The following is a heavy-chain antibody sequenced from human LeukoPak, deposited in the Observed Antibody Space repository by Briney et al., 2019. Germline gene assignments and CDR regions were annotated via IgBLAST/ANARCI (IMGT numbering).Heavy chain of an antibody. CDR1: GGSISSYY. Sequence: PSETLSLTCTVSGGSISSYYWSWIRQPPGKGLEWIGYIYYSGSTNYNPSLKSRVTISVDTSKNQFSLKLSSVTAADTAVYYCARAPGTYYYDSSGSQAVYYYYGMDVWGQGTTVTVSS. CDR2: IYYSGST. D-gene: IGHD3-22*01. J-gene: IGHJ6*02. V-gene: IGHV4-59*01. CDR3: ARAPGTYYYDSSGSQAVYYYYGMDV.